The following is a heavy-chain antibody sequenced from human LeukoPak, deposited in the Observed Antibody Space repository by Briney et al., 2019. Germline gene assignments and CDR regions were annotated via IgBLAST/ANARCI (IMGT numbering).Heavy chain of an antibody. CDR1: GFTFSSYA. CDR2: ISSSSSYI. V-gene: IGHV3-21*01. CDR3: ARVYVVGYYFDY. Sequence: GGSLRLSCAASGFTFSSYAMSWVRQAPGKGLEWVSSISSSSSYIYYADSVKGRFTISRDNAENSLSLQMNSLRAEDTAVYYCARVYVVGYYFDYWGQGTLVTVSS. J-gene: IGHJ4*02. D-gene: IGHD2-15*01.